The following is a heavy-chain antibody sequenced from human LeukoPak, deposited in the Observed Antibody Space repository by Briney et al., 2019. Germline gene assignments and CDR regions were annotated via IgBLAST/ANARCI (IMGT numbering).Heavy chain of an antibody. CDR3: ARDTSVGAAYFDV. J-gene: IGHJ4*02. CDR2: VNWDGGST. CDR1: GFTFDDYG. Sequence: GGSLRLSCVASGFTFDDYGMSWVRQAPGKGLEWVSNVNWDGGSTGYADFVKGRFTISRDNSKNTLSLQMTTLRPDDTAIYYCARDTSVGAAYFDVWGQGALVAVSS. D-gene: IGHD2-15*01. V-gene: IGHV3-20*04.